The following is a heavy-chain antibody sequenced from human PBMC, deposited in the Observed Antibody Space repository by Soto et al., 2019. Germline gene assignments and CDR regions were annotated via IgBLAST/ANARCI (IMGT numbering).Heavy chain of an antibody. Sequence: EVQLVESGGGLVKPGGSLRLSCAASGFTFSSYSMNCVRQAPGKGLERVSSISSSSSYIYYADSVKGRFTISRDNAKNSLYLQMNSRRAEDTAVYYCARVGGQLVPGFDYWGQGTLVTVSS. CDR1: GFTFSSYS. CDR2: ISSSSSYI. J-gene: IGHJ4*02. D-gene: IGHD6-6*01. V-gene: IGHV3-21*01. CDR3: ARVGGQLVPGFDY.